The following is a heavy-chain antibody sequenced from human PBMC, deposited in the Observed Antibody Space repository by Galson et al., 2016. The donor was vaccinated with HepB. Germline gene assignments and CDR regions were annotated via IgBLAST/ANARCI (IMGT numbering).Heavy chain of an antibody. CDR2: ISYDGSTK. D-gene: IGHD3-10*01. CDR1: GFTFSGFG. CDR3: AKSNQIRWLGQYRNDAFDI. J-gene: IGHJ3*02. Sequence: SLRLSCAVSGFTFSGFGMHSGRQAPGKGLEWGAVISYDGSTKYYADSLKGRCPISRDNSKRTLYLQMNSLRTEDTAVYYGAKSNQIRWLGQYRNDAFDIWGQGTMVTVSS. V-gene: IGHV3-30*18.